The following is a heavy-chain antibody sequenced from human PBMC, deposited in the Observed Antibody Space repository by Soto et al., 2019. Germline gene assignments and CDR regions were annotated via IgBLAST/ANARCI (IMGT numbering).Heavy chain of an antibody. CDR3: ARTVSPSIWWFEA. V-gene: IGHV3-11*01. J-gene: IGHJ5*02. D-gene: IGHD3-16*01. CDR2: ISTSGSTV. Sequence: GSLRLSCAASGFTFSDYYMSWLLQAPGKGLEWISYISTSGSTVYYADSVKGRFTISRDNAENSLYLQMSSLRAEDTAVYYCARTVSPSIWWFEAWGQGTLVIVS. CDR1: GFTFSDYY.